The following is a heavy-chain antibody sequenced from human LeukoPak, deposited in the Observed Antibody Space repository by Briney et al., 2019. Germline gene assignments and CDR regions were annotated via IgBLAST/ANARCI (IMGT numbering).Heavy chain of an antibody. Sequence: PGGSLTLSCAPSGFTFSDFYMGWIRHAPGKGLEGVSYISSSDSTIYYADSVKGRFTLSRDNAKNSLYLQMNSLRAEDTAVYYCAREAVLRANSFSDYWGQGTLVTVSS. CDR3: AREAVLRANSFSDY. V-gene: IGHV3-11*01. D-gene: IGHD3-10*01. CDR2: ISSSDSTI. CDR1: GFTFSDFY. J-gene: IGHJ4*02.